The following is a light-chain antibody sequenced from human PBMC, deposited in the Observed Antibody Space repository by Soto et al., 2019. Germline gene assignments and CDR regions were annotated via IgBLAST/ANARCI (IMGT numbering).Light chain of an antibody. CDR2: GAS. CDR1: QGISSY. Sequence: IRMTQAPSSFSASGGYRVTITCLASQGISSYLAFYQQKPGKAPNLLIYGASSLERGVPSRFSGSGSGTEFTLTISSLQPDDFATYYCQQYNTYPRTFGQGTKVDIK. V-gene: IGKV1-8*01. J-gene: IGKJ1*01. CDR3: QQYNTYPRT.